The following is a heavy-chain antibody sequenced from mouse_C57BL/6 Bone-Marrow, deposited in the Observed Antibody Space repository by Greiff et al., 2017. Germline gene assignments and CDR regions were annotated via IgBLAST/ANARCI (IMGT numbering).Heavy chain of an antibody. V-gene: IGHV1-69*01. CDR3: AREGGIRNWYFDV. J-gene: IGHJ1*03. CDR2: IDPSDSYT. CDR1: GYTFTSYW. Sequence: QVQLQQPGAELVMPGASVKLSCKASGYTFTSYWMHWVKQRPGQGLEWIGEIDPSDSYTNYNQKFKGKSTLTVDKSSSTAYMQLRSLTSEDSAVYYWAREGGIRNWYFDVWGTGTTVTVSS.